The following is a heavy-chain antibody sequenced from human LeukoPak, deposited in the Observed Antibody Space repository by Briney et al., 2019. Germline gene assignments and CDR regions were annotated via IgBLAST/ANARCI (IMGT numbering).Heavy chain of an antibody. Sequence: GGSLRLSCAASGFTFSSYAMSWVRQAPGKGLELVSAISSSGGSTYYADSVKGRFTISRDNSKNTLYLQMHSLRAEDTAVYYCAKGGPNWNYPYNWFDPWGQGTLVTVSS. CDR3: AKGGPNWNYPYNWFDP. CDR2: ISSSGGST. J-gene: IGHJ5*02. CDR1: GFTFSSYA. D-gene: IGHD1-7*01. V-gene: IGHV3-23*01.